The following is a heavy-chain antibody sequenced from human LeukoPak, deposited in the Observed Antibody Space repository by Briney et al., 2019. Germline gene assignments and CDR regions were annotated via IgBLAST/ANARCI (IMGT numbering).Heavy chain of an antibody. CDR1: GFTLSSYW. V-gene: IGHV3-74*01. CDR3: ARAPSEIGGYYPEYFRH. J-gene: IGHJ1*01. Sequence: GGSLRLSCAASGFTLSSYWMHWVRQAPGKGLVWVSRIKSDGRTNYADSVKSRFTISRDNAKNTVSLQMNSLRAEDTGVYYCARAPSEIGGYYPEYFRHWGQGTLVIVSS. D-gene: IGHD3-22*01. CDR2: IKSDGRT.